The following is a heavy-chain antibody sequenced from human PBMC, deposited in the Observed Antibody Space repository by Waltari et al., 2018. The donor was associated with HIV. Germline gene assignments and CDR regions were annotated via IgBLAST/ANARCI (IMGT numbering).Heavy chain of an antibody. J-gene: IGHJ4*02. Sequence: VQLVESGGGVVQPGRSLRLSCAASGFTFSSFGIHWVRQAPGSGLEWGAGVWYDGGDKFHAESVKGRFIISRDNSRNIGFLQMNSLRVEDMALYYCARDKAPYSTSSAVDYWGQGTLVTVSS. CDR3: ARDKAPYSTSSAVDY. D-gene: IGHD4-4*01. CDR1: GFTFSSFG. CDR2: VWYDGGDK. V-gene: IGHV3-33*01.